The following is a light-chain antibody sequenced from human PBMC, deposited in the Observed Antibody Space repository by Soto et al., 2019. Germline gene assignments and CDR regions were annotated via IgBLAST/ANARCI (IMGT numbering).Light chain of an antibody. Sequence: EIVMTQSPATLSVSPGERATLSCRASQSFSSNLAWYKQKPGQAPRLLIYGASTRATGIPARFSGSGSGTEFTLTISSLQSEDFAVYYCQHYNNWPPYTFGQGTKLEIK. CDR2: GAS. J-gene: IGKJ2*01. CDR3: QHYNNWPPYT. V-gene: IGKV3-15*01. CDR1: QSFSSN.